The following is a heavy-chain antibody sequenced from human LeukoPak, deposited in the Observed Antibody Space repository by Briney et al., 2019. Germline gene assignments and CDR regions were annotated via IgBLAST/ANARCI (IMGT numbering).Heavy chain of an antibody. CDR3: ARAWGLSSRGNWYFDL. D-gene: IGHD6-13*01. CDR2: INHSGST. Sequence: SETLSLTCAVYGGSFSGYYWSWIRQPPGKGLEWIGEINHSGSTNYNPSLKSRVTISVDTSKNQFSLKLSFVTAADTAVYYCARAWGLSSRGNWYFDLWGRGTQVTVSS. CDR1: GGSFSGYY. J-gene: IGHJ2*01. V-gene: IGHV4-34*01.